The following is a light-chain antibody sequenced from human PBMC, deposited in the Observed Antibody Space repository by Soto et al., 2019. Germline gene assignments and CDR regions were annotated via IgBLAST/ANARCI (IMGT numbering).Light chain of an antibody. J-gene: IGKJ5*01. V-gene: IGKV4-1*01. CDR2: WAS. Sequence: DIVMTQSPGSLAVSLGERATINCKSSQSVFYSSNNKRYLAWYQQKPGQPPKLLIYWASTRESGVPDRFSGSGSGTDFALTISSLQAEDVAVYYCQQYYSTPITFGQGTRLEIK. CDR1: QSVFYSSNNKRY. CDR3: QQYYSTPIT.